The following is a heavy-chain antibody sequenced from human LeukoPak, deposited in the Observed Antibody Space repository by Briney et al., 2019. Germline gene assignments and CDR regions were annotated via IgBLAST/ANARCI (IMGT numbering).Heavy chain of an antibody. Sequence: SGTLSLTCAVSGGPISSSNWWSWVRQPPGKGLEWIGEIYHSGSTNYNPSLKSRVTISVDKSKNQFSLKLSSVTAADTAVYYCARARYSGSYLFDYWGQGTLVTVSS. J-gene: IGHJ4*02. D-gene: IGHD1-26*01. CDR1: GGPISSSNW. CDR3: ARARYSGSYLFDY. V-gene: IGHV4-4*02. CDR2: IYHSGST.